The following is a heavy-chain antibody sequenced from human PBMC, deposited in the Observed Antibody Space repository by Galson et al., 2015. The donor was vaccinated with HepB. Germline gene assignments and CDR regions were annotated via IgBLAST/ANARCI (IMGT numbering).Heavy chain of an antibody. CDR1: GFTFSDYY. CDR3: ARDGGYDILTGYYNRGFDY. CDR2: ISSSGSTI. Sequence: SLRLSCAASGFTFSDYYMTWIRQAPGKGLEWVSYISSSGSTIYYADSVKGRFTISRDNAKNSLYLQMNSLRAEDTAVYYCARDGGYDILTGYYNRGFDYWGQGALVTVSS. J-gene: IGHJ4*02. D-gene: IGHD3-9*01. V-gene: IGHV3-11*01.